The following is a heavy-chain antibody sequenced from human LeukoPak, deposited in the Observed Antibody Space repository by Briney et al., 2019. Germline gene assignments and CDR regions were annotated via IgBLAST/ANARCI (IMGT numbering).Heavy chain of an antibody. V-gene: IGHV4-34*01. D-gene: IGHD3-22*01. J-gene: IGHJ4*02. Sequence: SETLSLTCAVYGGPFSGYYWSWIRQPPGKWLEWIGEINHSGSANYNPSRKGRVTISVDMSKNQFSLKLSSVTAADTAVYYCARARGDYYDSSGYYSAFDYWGQGTLVTVSS. CDR2: INHSGSA. CDR1: GGPFSGYY. CDR3: ARARGDYYDSSGYYSAFDY.